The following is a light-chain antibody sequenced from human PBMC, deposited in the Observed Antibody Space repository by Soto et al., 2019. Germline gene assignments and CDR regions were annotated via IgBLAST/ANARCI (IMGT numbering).Light chain of an antibody. CDR1: QTVTSSY. CDR2: GGS. V-gene: IGKV3-20*01. CDR3: QQYGSSPLT. J-gene: IGKJ4*01. Sequence: EIVLTQSPGTLSLSPGERATLSCRASQTVTSSYLAWYQQKPGQAPRLLVFGGSSRATGISDRFRGVGSGTSFTLTISRLEPEDSAVHYCQQYGSSPLTFGGGTKVEI.